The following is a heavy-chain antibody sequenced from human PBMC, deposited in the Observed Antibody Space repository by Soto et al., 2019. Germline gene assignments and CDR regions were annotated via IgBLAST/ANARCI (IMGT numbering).Heavy chain of an antibody. CDR2: TYYRSKWYN. Sequence: KQSQTLSLTCAISGDSVSSNSAAWNWIRQSPSRGLEWLGRTYYRSKWYNDYAVSVKSQITINPDTSKNQFSLQLNSVTPEDSAVYYCARGPDCGDKLFPDAFDIWGQGTMVTVSS. CDR1: GDSVSSNSAA. J-gene: IGHJ3*02. CDR3: ARGPDCGDKLFPDAFDI. V-gene: IGHV6-1*01. D-gene: IGHD2-21*01.